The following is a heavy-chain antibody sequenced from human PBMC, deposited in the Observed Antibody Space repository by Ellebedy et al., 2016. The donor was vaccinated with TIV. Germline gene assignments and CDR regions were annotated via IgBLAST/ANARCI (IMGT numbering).Heavy chain of an antibody. CDR1: GFTFSSYG. CDR2: KRYDGNIK. D-gene: IGHD1-26*01. V-gene: IGHV3-30*02. CDR3: AKLIRSWDDH. Sequence: GESLKISCSASGFTFSSYGMHWVRQAPGQGLEWVAFKRYDGNIKSYANSVKGRFIISRDNSKNMLFRQMNSLKTEDTAMYYCAKLIRSWDDHWGQGTLVTVSS. J-gene: IGHJ4*02.